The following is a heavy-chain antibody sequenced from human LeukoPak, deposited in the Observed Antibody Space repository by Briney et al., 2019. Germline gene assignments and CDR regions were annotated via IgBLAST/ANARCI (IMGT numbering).Heavy chain of an antibody. Sequence: ASVKVSCKASGYTFTGYYMHWVRQAPGQGLEWMGRINPNSGGTNYAQKFQGRVTMTRDTSISTAYMELSRLRSDDTAVYYCARDGIPRPNGFDPGAREPRFTVPS. D-gene: IGHD5-18*01. CDR3: ARDGIPRPNGFDP. CDR2: INPNSGGT. J-gene: IGHJ5*02. V-gene: IGHV1-2*06. CDR1: GYTFTGYY.